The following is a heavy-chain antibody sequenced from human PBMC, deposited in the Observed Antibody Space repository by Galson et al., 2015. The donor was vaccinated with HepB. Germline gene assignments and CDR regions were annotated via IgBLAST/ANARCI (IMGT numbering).Heavy chain of an antibody. V-gene: IGHV7-4-1*02. Sequence: SVKVSCKASGYTFTSYAMNWVRQAPGQGLEWMGWINTNTGNPTYAQGFTGRFVFSLDTSVSTAYLQISSLKAEDTAVYYCARVVVAAWYYYYMDVWGKGTTVTVSS. D-gene: IGHD2-15*01. J-gene: IGHJ6*03. CDR2: INTNTGNP. CDR3: ARVVVAAWYYYYMDV. CDR1: GYTFTSYA.